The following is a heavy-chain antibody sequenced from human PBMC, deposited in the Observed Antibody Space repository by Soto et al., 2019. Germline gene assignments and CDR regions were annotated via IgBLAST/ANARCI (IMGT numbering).Heavy chain of an antibody. Sequence: QVQLVESGGGVVQPGRSLRLSCAASGFTFSSYGMHWVRQAPGKGLEWVAVISYDGSNKYYADSVKGRFTISRDNSKNTLYLQMNRLRAEDTAVYYCAKEYGWYCIDYWGQGTLVTVSS. J-gene: IGHJ4*02. V-gene: IGHV3-30*18. CDR1: GFTFSSYG. D-gene: IGHD6-19*01. CDR2: ISYDGSNK. CDR3: AKEYGWYCIDY.